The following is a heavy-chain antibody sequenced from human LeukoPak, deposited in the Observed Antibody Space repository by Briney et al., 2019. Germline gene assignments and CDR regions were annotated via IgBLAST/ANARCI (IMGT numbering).Heavy chain of an antibody. CDR2: ISPYNGNT. D-gene: IGHD3-22*01. CDR3: ARGKYYYDSSGYYYSAFDI. V-gene: IGHV1-18*01. CDR1: GYTFTIYG. Sequence: ASVKVSCKASGYTFTIYGISWVRQAPGQGLEWMGWISPYNGNTNYAQKLQGRVTMTTDTSTSTAYMELRSLRSDDTAVYYCARGKYYYDSSGYYYSAFDIWGQGTMVTVSS. J-gene: IGHJ3*02.